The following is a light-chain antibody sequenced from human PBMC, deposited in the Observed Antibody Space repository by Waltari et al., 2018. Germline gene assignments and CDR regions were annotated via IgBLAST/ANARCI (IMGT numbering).Light chain of an antibody. V-gene: IGKV3-11*01. CDR1: QSVSNY. J-gene: IGKJ4*01. CDR2: DSS. Sequence: EIVLTQSPATLSLSPGERATLSCRASQSVSNYLAWYQHKPGQAPRLLIYDSSNRATDIPGRFSGSGSGTDSTLTISSLEPEDFAVYYCQQRYSWITFGGGTKVEIK. CDR3: QQRYSWIT.